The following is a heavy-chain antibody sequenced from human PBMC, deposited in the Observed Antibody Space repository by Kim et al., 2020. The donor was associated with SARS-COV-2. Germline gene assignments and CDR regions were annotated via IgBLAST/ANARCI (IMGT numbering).Heavy chain of an antibody. D-gene: IGHD3-3*01. J-gene: IGHJ5*02. CDR1: GGSISSSSYY. V-gene: IGHV4-39*01. CDR3: ARHVDFWSGYLFDP. CDR2: IYYSGST. Sequence: SDTLSLTCTVSGGSISSSSYYWGWIRQPPGKGLEWIGSIYYSGSTYYNPSLKSRVTISVDTSKNQFSLKLSSVTAADTAVYYCARHVDFWSGYLFDPWGQGTLVTVSS.